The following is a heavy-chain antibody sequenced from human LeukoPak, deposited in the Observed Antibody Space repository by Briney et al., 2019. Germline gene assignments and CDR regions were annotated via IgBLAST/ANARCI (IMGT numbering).Heavy chain of an antibody. D-gene: IGHD7-27*01. V-gene: IGHV1-2*02. J-gene: IGHJ4*02. Sequence: GASVKVSCKASGYTXTDHYLHWVRQAPGQGLEWVGWIRPKSGETHYAQKFQGRVTMTRDTSIRTAYLELSGVRSDDTAVYYCARDHNWGPDYWGQGTLITVSS. CDR2: IRPKSGET. CDR3: ARDHNWGPDY. CDR1: GYTXTDHY.